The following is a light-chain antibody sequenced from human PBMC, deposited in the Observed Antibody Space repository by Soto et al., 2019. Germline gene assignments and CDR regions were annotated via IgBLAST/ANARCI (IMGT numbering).Light chain of an antibody. CDR1: SSDVGGYNY. CDR2: EVS. V-gene: IGLV2-14*01. J-gene: IGLJ1*01. CDR3: SSYTSSSTYV. Sequence: QSALTQPASVSGSPGQSITISCTGTSSDVGGYNYVSWYQQHPGKAPKLMIYEVSNRPSGVSNRFSGSKSGNTASLTLSGLQAEDAADYYWSSYTSSSTYVFGTGTKVTVL.